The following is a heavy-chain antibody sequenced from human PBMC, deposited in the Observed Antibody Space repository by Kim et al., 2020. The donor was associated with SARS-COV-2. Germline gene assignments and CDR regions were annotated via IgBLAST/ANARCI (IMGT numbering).Heavy chain of an antibody. CDR3: ARGRDYYASGSYYSDY. Sequence: GGSLRLSCAGSGFTFSSYSMNWVRQAPGKGLEWVSSISSSSISIYNADSVKGRFTISRDNAKNSLFLQMNSLRAEDTAVYYCARGRDYYASGSYYSDYWGQGTLVTVSS. D-gene: IGHD3-10*01. V-gene: IGHV3-21*01. CDR1: GFTFSSYS. CDR2: ISSSSISI. J-gene: IGHJ4*02.